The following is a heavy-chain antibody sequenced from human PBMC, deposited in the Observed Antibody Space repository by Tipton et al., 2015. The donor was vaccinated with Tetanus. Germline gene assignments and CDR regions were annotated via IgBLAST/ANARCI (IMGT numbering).Heavy chain of an antibody. D-gene: IGHD3-9*01. CDR1: GFTFSSYG. CDR2: IWYDGSNK. J-gene: IGHJ6*02. CDR3: ARDSAYYDILTGYYPTWYYYYYGMDV. Sequence: SLRLSCAASGFTFSSYGMHWVRQAPGKGLEWVAVIWYDGSNKYYADSVKGRFTISRDNSKNTLYLQMNSLRAEDTAVYYCARDSAYYDILTGYYPTWYYYYYGMDVWGQGATVTVSS. V-gene: IGHV3-33*01.